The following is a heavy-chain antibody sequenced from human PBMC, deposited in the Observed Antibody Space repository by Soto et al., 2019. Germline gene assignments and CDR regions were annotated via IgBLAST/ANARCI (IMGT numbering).Heavy chain of an antibody. CDR1: GYNFISHY. Sequence: QVQLVQSGAEVKRPGASVKVSCQASGYNFISHYMHWVRQAPGQGPEWMGVVNSSTNRTIYAQKFQGRVTMTADTSTSKVYMEFRSLTFDDTAGYYCARVAGSPPRLDYWGQGSLVTVSS. J-gene: IGHJ4*02. CDR2: VNSSTNRT. V-gene: IGHV1-2*02. CDR3: ARVAGSPPRLDY.